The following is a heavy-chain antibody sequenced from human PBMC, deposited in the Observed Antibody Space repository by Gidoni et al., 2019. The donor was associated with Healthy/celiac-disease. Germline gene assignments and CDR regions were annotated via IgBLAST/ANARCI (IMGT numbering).Heavy chain of an antibody. CDR3: ARVVGATFRYYFDY. D-gene: IGHD1-26*01. CDR1: GGSFSGYY. J-gene: IGHJ4*02. V-gene: IGHV4-34*01. Sequence: QVQLQQWGAGLLKPSETLSLTCAVYGGSFSGYYWSWIRQPPGKGLEWIGEINHSGSTNYNPSLKSRVTISVDTSKNQFSLKLGSVTAADTAVYYCARVVGATFRYYFDYWGQGTLVTVSS. CDR2: INHSGST.